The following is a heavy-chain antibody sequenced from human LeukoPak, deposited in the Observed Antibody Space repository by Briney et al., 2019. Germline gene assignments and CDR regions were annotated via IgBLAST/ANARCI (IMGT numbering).Heavy chain of an antibody. CDR3: AKYLQWLKPFDY. D-gene: IGHD6-19*01. J-gene: IGHJ4*02. V-gene: IGHV3-23*01. CDR1: GFTFSSYG. CDR2: ISGSGGGT. Sequence: GRSLRLSCAASGFTFSSYGMHWVRQAPGKGLEWVSAISGSGGGTYYADSVKGRFTISRDNSKNTLYLQMNSLRAEDTAVYYCAKYLQWLKPFDYWGQGTLVTVSS.